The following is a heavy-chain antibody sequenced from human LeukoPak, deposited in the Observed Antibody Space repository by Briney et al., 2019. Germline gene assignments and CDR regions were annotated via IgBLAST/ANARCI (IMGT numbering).Heavy chain of an antibody. V-gene: IGHV4-34*01. J-gene: IGHJ5*02. D-gene: IGHD2-21*01. CDR1: GGSFSGYY. CDR2: INHSGST. CDR3: ARDLAYCGGDCYS. Sequence: SETLSLTCAVYGGSFSGYYWSWIRQPPGKGLEWIGEINHSGSTNYNPSLKSRVTISVDTSKNQFSLKLSSVTAADTAVYYCARDLAYCGGDCYSWGQGTLVTVSS.